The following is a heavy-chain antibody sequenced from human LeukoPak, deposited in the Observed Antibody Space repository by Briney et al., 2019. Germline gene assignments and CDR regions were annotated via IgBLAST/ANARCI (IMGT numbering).Heavy chain of an antibody. CDR3: ARDLPYYYDSSGFDY. J-gene: IGHJ4*02. CDR2: ISSSSSYI. D-gene: IGHD3-22*01. CDR1: GFTFSSYS. Sequence: AGGSLRLSCAASGFTFSSYSMNWVRQAPGKGLEWVSPISSSSSYIYYADSVKGRFTISRDNAKNSLYLQTNSLRAEDTAVYYCARDLPYYYDSSGFDYWGQGTLVTVSS. V-gene: IGHV3-21*01.